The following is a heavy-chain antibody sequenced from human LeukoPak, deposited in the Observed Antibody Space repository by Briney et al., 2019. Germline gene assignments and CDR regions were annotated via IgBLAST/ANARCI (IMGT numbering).Heavy chain of an antibody. J-gene: IGHJ5*02. CDR3: ARDRVYGYPDFWFDP. CDR1: GYTFSGHY. CDR2: INPNSGGT. Sequence: ASVKVSCKASGYTFSGHYMHWVRQAPGQGLEWMGWINPNSGGTNYAQKFQGRVTMTRDTSISTAYMELSRLRSDDTAVYYCARDRVYGYPDFWFDPWGQGTLVTVSS. V-gene: IGHV1-2*02. D-gene: IGHD5-18*01.